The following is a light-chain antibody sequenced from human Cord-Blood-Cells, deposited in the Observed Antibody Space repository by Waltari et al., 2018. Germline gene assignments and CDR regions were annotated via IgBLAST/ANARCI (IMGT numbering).Light chain of an antibody. CDR1: QGIRND. CDR2: AAS. Sequence: AIQMTQSPSSLSASVGDRVTITCRASQGIRNDLGWYQQKPGKAPKPLIYAASSLQSGGPSRFSGSGACTDFTITISSLQPEDFATYYCLQDYNYPLTFGGGTKVEIK. J-gene: IGKJ4*01. V-gene: IGKV1-6*01. CDR3: LQDYNYPLT.